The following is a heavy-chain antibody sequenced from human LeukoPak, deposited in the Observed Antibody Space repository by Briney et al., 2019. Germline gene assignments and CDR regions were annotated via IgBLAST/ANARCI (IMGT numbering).Heavy chain of an antibody. D-gene: IGHD4-17*01. Sequence: SETLSLTCTVSGYSISSGYYWGWIRQPPGKGLEWIGSIYHSGSTYYNPSLKSRVTISVDTSKNQFSLKLSSVTAADTAVYYCARVVDYGDFYYFDYWGQGTLVTVSS. CDR2: IYHSGST. CDR1: GYSISSGYY. J-gene: IGHJ4*02. V-gene: IGHV4-38-2*02. CDR3: ARVVDYGDFYYFDY.